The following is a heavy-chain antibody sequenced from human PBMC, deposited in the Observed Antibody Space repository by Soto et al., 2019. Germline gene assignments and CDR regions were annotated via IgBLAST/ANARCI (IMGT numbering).Heavy chain of an antibody. J-gene: IGHJ6*02. CDR3: AGERSALPGARDAMDV. CDR2: ISASGAYK. V-gene: IGHV3-21*01. Sequence: ESGGGLVKPGGSLRVSCAASGFNFHTYSMNWVRQAPGKGLQWVSFISASGAYKYYADSVRGRFTISRDNAKKSVFLEMNSLTADDTAIYYCAGERSALPGARDAMDVWGQGTTVTVSS. CDR1: GFNFHTYS. D-gene: IGHD1-26*01.